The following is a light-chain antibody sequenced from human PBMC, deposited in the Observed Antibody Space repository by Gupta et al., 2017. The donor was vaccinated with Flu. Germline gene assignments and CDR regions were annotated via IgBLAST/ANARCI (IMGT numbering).Light chain of an antibody. CDR2: DVT. V-gene: IGLV2-11*01. CDR3: CSCGAASF. J-gene: IGLJ2*01. Sequence: QSALTQPRSVSGSPGQSVAISCTGTSSDVGAYNYVSWYQQYPGKAPKLIIYDVTKRPSGVPDRFTGSKSGNTASLTISGLQPEDEADYHCCSCGAASFFGGGTKLTVL. CDR1: SSDVGAYNY.